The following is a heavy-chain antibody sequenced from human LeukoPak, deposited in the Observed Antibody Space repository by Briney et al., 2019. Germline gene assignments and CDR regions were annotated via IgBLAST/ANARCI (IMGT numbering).Heavy chain of an antibody. Sequence: ASVKVSCEASGYTFTGYYMHWVRQAPGQGLEWMGWINPNSGGTNYAQKFQGRVTMTRDTSISTAYMELSRLRSDDTAVYYCARATYYDILTGYYIDYWGQGTLVTVSS. CDR2: INPNSGGT. D-gene: IGHD3-9*01. J-gene: IGHJ4*02. CDR1: GYTFTGYY. V-gene: IGHV1-2*02. CDR3: ARATYYDILTGYYIDY.